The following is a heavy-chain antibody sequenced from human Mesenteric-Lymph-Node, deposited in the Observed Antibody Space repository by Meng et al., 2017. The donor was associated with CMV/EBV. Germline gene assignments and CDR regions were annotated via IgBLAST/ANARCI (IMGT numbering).Heavy chain of an antibody. CDR1: GFTFSSYG. CDR2: IRYDGSNK. D-gene: IGHD3-22*01. V-gene: IGHV3-30*02. CDR3: AKDPRHYYDSSGYYC. J-gene: IGHJ4*02. Sequence: GGSLRLSCAASGFTFSSYGMHWVRQAPGKGLEWVAFIRYDGSNKYYADSVKGQFTISRDNSKNTLYLQMNSLRAEDTAVYYCAKDPRHYYDSSGYYCWGQGTLVTVSS.